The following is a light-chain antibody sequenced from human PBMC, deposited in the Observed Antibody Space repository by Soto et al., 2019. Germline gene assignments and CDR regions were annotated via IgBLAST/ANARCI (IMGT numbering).Light chain of an antibody. CDR1: RSDVGYYNY. CDR3: SSYTTSSTQV. J-gene: IGLJ3*02. V-gene: IGLV2-14*01. CDR2: EVS. Sequence: QSVLTQPASVSGSPGQSITISCTGTRSDVGYYNYVSWYQHHPGKAPKLMIYEVSNRPSGVSNRFSGSKSGNTASLTISGLQAEDEADYYCSSYTTSSTQVFGGGTKVTVL.